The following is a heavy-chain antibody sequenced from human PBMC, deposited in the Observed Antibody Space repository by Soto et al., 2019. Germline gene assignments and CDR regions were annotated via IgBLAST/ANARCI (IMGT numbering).Heavy chain of an antibody. CDR3: ARDPLVGSTSCYFCYYYGMDV. CDR2: IWYDGSNK. J-gene: IGHJ6*02. CDR1: GFTFSSYG. D-gene: IGHD2-2*01. V-gene: IGHV3-33*01. Sequence: PGGSLRLSCAASGFTFSSYGMHWVRQAPGKGLEWVAVIWYDGSNKYYADSVKGRFTISRDNSKNTLYLQMNSLRAEDTAVYYCARDPLVGSTSCYFCYYYGMDVWGQGTTVTVSS.